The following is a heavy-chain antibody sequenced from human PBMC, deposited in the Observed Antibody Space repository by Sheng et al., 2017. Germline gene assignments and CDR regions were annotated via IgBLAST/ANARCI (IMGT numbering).Heavy chain of an antibody. J-gene: IGHJ4*02. Sequence: QVQLQQWGAGLLKPSETLSLTCAVYGGSFSGYYWSWIRQPPGKGLEWIGEINHSGSTNYNPSLKSRVTISVDTSKNQFSLKLSSVTAADTAVYYCARGSRYYGSGSKTFDYWGQGTLVTVSS. CDR2: INHSGST. V-gene: IGHV4-34*01. CDR1: GGSFSGYY. CDR3: ARGSRYYGSGSKTFDY. D-gene: IGHD3-10*01.